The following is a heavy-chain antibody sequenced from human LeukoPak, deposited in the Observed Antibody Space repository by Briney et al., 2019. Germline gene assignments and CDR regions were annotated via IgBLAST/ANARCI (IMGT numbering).Heavy chain of an antibody. D-gene: IGHD3-3*01. CDR3: ATTTPIYDFWSGYYPHAFDI. CDR1: GGSISSYY. J-gene: IGHJ3*02. CDR2: IYYSGST. Sequence: SETLSLTCTVSGGSISSYYWSWIRQPPGKVLEWIGYIYYSGSTYYNPSLKSRVTISVDTSKNQFSLKLSSVTAADTAVYYCATTTPIYDFWSGYYPHAFDIWGQGTMVTVSS. V-gene: IGHV4-59*08.